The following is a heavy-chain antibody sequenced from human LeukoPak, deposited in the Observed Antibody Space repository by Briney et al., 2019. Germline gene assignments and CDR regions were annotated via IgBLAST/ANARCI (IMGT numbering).Heavy chain of an antibody. CDR3: ARDKAVTTELTQYFHH. CDR2: IGGYNGYT. V-gene: IGHV1-18*01. J-gene: IGHJ1*01. D-gene: IGHD4-11*01. Sequence: ASVKVSCKASGYTFTNYGVSWVRQAPGQGLEWMGWIGGYNGYTNYAQKFQFRVTMTTDTSTSTAYMELRSLTSDDTAVYYCARDKAVTTELTQYFHHWGQGPLVTVSS. CDR1: GYTFTNYG.